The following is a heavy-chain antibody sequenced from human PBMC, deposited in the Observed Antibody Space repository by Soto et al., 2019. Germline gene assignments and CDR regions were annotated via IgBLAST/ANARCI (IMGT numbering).Heavy chain of an antibody. CDR1: GYSFSTYG. V-gene: IGHV1-18*04. D-gene: IGHD2-21*01. J-gene: IGHJ6*02. Sequence: ASVKVSCKASGYSFSTYGISWVRQVPGQGLEWMGWISGHKGDTNYARNFRGRISLTTDTSASIAYMELRRLRSDDTALYYCVREVGIAAAAYYHYYEGMDVWGQGTTVTVSS. CDR3: VREVGIAAAAYYHYYEGMDV. CDR2: ISGHKGDT.